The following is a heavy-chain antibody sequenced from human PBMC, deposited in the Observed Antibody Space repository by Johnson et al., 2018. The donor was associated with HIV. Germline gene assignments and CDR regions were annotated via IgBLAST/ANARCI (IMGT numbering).Heavy chain of an antibody. CDR2: ISWNSGSI. D-gene: IGHD1-1*01. V-gene: IGHV3-9*01. J-gene: IGHJ3*02. CDR1: GFTFNSYA. CDR3: ARVTRYNWNSDAFDI. Sequence: VQLVESGGGVVQPGRSLRLSCAASGFTFNSYAMHWVRQAPGKGLEWVSGISWNSGSIGYADSVKGRFTISRDNAKNSLYLQMNSLRAEETALYYCARVTRYNWNSDAFDIWGQGTMVTVSS.